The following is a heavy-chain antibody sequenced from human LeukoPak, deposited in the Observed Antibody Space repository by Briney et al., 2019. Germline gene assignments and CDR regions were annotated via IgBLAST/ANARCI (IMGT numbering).Heavy chain of an antibody. CDR1: GGSISSNNW. D-gene: IGHD1-26*01. Sequence: SETLSLTCAVSGGSISSNNWWSWVRQPPGKGLEWIGEIYHSGSTNYNPSLKSRVTISVDKSKNQFSLKLSSVTAADTAVYHCARVGGAPSRYYYYYYGMDVWGQGTTVTVSS. V-gene: IGHV4-4*02. CDR3: ARVGGAPSRYYYYYYGMDV. CDR2: IYHSGST. J-gene: IGHJ6*02.